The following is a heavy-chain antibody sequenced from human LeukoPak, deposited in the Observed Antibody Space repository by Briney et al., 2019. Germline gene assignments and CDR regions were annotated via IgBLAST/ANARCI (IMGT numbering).Heavy chain of an antibody. Sequence: PSETLSLTCTVSGGSISSYYWSWIRQPPGKGLEWIGYIYYSGSTSYNPSLKSRVTISVDTSRNQFSLKLSSVTAADTAVYYCARMSQQLVDYWGQGTLVTVSS. CDR2: IYYSGST. V-gene: IGHV4-59*08. D-gene: IGHD6-13*01. CDR3: ARMSQQLVDY. J-gene: IGHJ4*02. CDR1: GGSISSYY.